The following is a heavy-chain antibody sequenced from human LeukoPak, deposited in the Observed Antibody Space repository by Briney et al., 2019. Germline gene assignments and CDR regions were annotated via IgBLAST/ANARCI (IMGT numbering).Heavy chain of an antibody. CDR2: INHSGST. Sequence: SETLSLTCAVYGGSFSGYYWSWIRQPPGKGLEWIGEINHSGSTNYNPSLKSRVTISVDTSKNQFSLKLSSVTAADTAVYYCARQGQVGATPFRQWGQGTLVTVSS. J-gene: IGHJ4*02. CDR1: GGSFSGYY. D-gene: IGHD1-26*01. CDR3: ARQGQVGATPFRQ. V-gene: IGHV4-34*01.